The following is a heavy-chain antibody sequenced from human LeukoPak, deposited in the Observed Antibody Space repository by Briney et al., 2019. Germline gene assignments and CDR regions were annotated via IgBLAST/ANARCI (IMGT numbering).Heavy chain of an antibody. D-gene: IGHD6-19*01. J-gene: IGHJ6*02. V-gene: IGHV3-74*01. CDR3: ARDLSSSSSGWYVAYYYYGMDV. CDR2: MIGDGSST. CDR1: GFTFSNYW. Sequence: GGSLRLSCAASGFTFSNYWMHWVRQGPGKGLVWVSRMIGDGSSTSYADSVKGRFTISRDNAKSTLYLQMNSLRAEDTAVYYCARDLSSSSSGWYVAYYYYGMDVWGQGTTVTVSS.